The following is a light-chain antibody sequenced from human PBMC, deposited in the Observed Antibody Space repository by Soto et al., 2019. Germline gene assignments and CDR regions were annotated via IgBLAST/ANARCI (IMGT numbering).Light chain of an antibody. CDR3: SSRTSTNTLA. V-gene: IGLV2-14*01. Sequence: QSALTQPASVSGSPGQSITISCTGTSSDVGGYNYVSWYQQHPGKAPKLMIYEVSYRPSGVSNRFSGSKSGNTASLTISGLQAEDEAGYYCSSRTSTNTLAFGGGTKVTVL. J-gene: IGLJ2*01. CDR1: SSDVGGYNY. CDR2: EVS.